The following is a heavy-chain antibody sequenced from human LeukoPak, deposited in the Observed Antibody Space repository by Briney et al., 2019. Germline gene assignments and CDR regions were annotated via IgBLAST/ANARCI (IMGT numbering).Heavy chain of an antibody. CDR3: ARHTEEMATSRIFDY. V-gene: IGHV4-34*01. J-gene: IGHJ4*02. CDR1: GGSFSGYY. Sequence: SETLSLTCAVYGGSFSGYYWSWIRQPPGKGLEWIGEINHSGSTNYNPSLKSRVTISVDTSKNQFSLKLSSVTAADTAVYYCARHTEEMATSRIFDYWGQGTLVTVSS. CDR2: INHSGST. D-gene: IGHD5-24*01.